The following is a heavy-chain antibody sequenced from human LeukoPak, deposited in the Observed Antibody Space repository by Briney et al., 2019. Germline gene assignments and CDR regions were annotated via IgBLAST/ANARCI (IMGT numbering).Heavy chain of an antibody. D-gene: IGHD2/OR15-2a*01. V-gene: IGHV3-23*01. CDR1: GFTFSNYA. CDR2: INGRGGST. CDR3: AKDSAKKYDDY. Sequence: PGGSLRLSCAASGFTFSNYAMSWVRQAPGKGLEWVSSINGRGGSTYYADSVKGRFTISRENSKNTLYLQMNSLRAEDTAVYYCAKDSAKKYDDYWGQGTLVTVSS. J-gene: IGHJ4*02.